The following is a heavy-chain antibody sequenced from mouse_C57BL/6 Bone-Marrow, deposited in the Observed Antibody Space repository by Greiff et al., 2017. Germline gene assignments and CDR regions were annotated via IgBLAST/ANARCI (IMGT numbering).Heavy chain of an antibody. D-gene: IGHD1-1*01. V-gene: IGHV1-5*01. CDR2: IYPGNSDT. CDR1: GYTFTSYW. J-gene: IGHJ4*01. CDR3: TRHRYYGSSYAMDY. Sequence: EVMLVESGTVLARPGASVKMSCKTSGYTFTSYWMHWVKQRPGQGLEWIGAIYPGNSDTSYNQKFKGKAKLTAVTSASTAYMELSSLTNEDSAVYYCTRHRYYGSSYAMDYWGQGTSVTVSS.